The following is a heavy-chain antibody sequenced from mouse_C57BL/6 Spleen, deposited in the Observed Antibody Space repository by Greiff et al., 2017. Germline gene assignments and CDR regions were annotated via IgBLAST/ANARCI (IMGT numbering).Heavy chain of an antibody. Sequence: EVQGVESGGDLVKPGGSLKLSCAASGFTFSSYGMSWVRQTPDKRLEWVATISSGGSYTYYPDSVKGRFTISRDNAKNTLYLHMSSLKSEDTAMYYCARQGTAQASWFAYWGQGTLVTVSA. V-gene: IGHV5-6*01. CDR3: ARQGTAQASWFAY. CDR2: ISSGGSYT. CDR1: GFTFSSYG. D-gene: IGHD3-2*02. J-gene: IGHJ3*01.